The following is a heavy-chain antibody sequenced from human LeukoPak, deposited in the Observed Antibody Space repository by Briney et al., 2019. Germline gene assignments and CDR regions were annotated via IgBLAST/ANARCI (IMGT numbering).Heavy chain of an antibody. CDR2: IIPILGIA. Sequence: ASVKVSCRASGGTFSSHAISWVRQAPGQGLEWMGRIIPILGIANYAQKFQGRVTITADKSTSTAYMELSSLRSEDTAVYYCARGNGDYAPHFDYWAREPWSPSPQ. J-gene: IGHJ4*02. D-gene: IGHD4-17*01. V-gene: IGHV1-69*04. CDR1: GGTFSSHA. CDR3: ARGNGDYAPHFDY.